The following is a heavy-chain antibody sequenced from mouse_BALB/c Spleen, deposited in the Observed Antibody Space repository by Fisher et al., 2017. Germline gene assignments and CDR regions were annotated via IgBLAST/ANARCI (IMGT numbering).Heavy chain of an antibody. D-gene: IGHD2-14*01. J-gene: IGHJ4*01. V-gene: IGHV1-63*02. CDR3: ARWDRYDGGLAMDY. Sequence: KFKGKATMTADTSSNTAYMQLSSLTSEDSAVYYCARWDRYDGGLAMDYWGQGTSVTVS.